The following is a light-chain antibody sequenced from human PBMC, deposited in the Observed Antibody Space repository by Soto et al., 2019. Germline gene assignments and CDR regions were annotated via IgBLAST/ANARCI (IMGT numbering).Light chain of an antibody. CDR2: GAS. CDR3: QQYGSSPGYT. CDR1: QSVSCSY. Sequence: EIVLTQSPGTLSLSPGERATLSCRASQSVSCSYLAWYQQKPGQAPRLLIYGASSRATGIPDRFSGSGSGTDCPLTISRLEPEDFAVYYCQQYGSSPGYTFGQGTKLEIK. V-gene: IGKV3-20*01. J-gene: IGKJ2*01.